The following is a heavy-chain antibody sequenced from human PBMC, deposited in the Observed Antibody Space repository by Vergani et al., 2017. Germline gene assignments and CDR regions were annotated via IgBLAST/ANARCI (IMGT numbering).Heavy chain of an antibody. J-gene: IGHJ6*02. CDR2: IIPIFGTA. Sequence: QVQLVQSGAEVKKPGSSVKVSCKASGGTFSSYAISWVRQAPGQGLEWMGRIIPIFGTANYAQKFQGRVTITADESTSTAYMELSSLRSEDTAVYYCARVGPDLYGDERPVYYYYYGMDVWGQGTTVTVSS. CDR3: ARVGPDLYGDERPVYYYYYGMDV. CDR1: GGTFSSYA. D-gene: IGHD4-17*01. V-gene: IGHV1-69*18.